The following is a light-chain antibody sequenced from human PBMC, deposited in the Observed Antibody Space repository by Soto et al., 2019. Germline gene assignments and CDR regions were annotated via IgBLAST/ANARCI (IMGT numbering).Light chain of an antibody. J-gene: IGKJ5*01. CDR2: EVS. CDR1: HSLLHITGETF. Sequence: DLVMTQTRLTLSVASGQPPSISCKSSHSLLHITGETFLFWYLQKPGQSPQLLIYEVSTRVSGVPDRFSGSGSGTDFTLEISRVETDDVGIYSCMQSTQLPPTFGQGTRLEI. V-gene: IGKV2D-29*02. CDR3: MQSTQLPPT.